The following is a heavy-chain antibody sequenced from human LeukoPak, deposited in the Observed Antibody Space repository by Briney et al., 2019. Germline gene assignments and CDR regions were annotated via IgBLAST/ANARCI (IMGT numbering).Heavy chain of an antibody. CDR1: GGTFSSYA. D-gene: IGHD6-19*01. CDR3: AGQWLGAEYFQH. J-gene: IGHJ1*01. CDR2: IIPIFGTA. V-gene: IGHV1-69*13. Sequence: SVKVSCKASGGTFSSYAISWVRQAPGQGLEWMGGIIPIFGTANYAQKFQGRVTITADESTSTAYMELSSLRSEDTAVYYCAGQWLGAEYFQHWGQGTLVTVSS.